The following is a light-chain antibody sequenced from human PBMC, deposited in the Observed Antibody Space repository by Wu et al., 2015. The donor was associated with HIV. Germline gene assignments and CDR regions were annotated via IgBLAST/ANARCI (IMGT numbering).Light chain of an antibody. CDR2: GTS. J-gene: IGKJ1*01. Sequence: EIVMTQSPATLSVSPGERATLSCRASQSVSSDLAWYQQKPGQALRLLMYGTSIRATGIPHRFSGSGSGTEFTLTINTLEPEDFAVYYCQHYVKSPPTWTFGQGTKVEIK. CDR3: QHYVKSPPTWT. V-gene: IGKV3D-15*03. CDR1: QSVSSD.